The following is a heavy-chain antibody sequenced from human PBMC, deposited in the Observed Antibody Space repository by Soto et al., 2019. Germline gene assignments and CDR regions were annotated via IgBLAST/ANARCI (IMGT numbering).Heavy chain of an antibody. CDR2: ISGGGGST. J-gene: IGHJ4*02. V-gene: IGHV3-23*01. D-gene: IGHD1-1*01. Sequence: LRLSCAASGFIFSTYSMSWVRQAPGKGLEWVSTISGGGGSTNYADSVKGRFTISRDNSKNTVFLQMNSLRTEDTAVYYCAKFGMATTKRSPPYYFDYWGQGTLVTVSS. CDR3: AKFGMATTKRSPPYYFDY. CDR1: GFIFSTYS.